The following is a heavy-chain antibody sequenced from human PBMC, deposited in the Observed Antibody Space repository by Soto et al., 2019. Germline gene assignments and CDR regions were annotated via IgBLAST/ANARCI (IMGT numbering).Heavy chain of an antibody. CDR1: GLTFSSYA. Sequence: EVQLLESGGGLVQPGGSLRPSCATSGLTFSSYAMTWVRLAPGRGLEWVSVISGSGGRTYYADSVKGRFTISRDNSTNTLFLQMNSLGAEDTAVYYCAKRGWDVPPDYWGQGTLVTVSS. CDR2: ISGSGGRT. D-gene: IGHD1-26*01. J-gene: IGHJ4*02. CDR3: AKRGWDVPPDY. V-gene: IGHV3-23*01.